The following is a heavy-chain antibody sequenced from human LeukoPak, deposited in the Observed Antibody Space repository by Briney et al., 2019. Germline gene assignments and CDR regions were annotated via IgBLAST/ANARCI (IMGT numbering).Heavy chain of an antibody. J-gene: IGHJ5*02. CDR1: GFTFSRYW. V-gene: IGHV3-74*01. CDR3: AKSVCFDL. CDR2: IKSDGSSR. Sequence: GGSLRLSCAASGFTFSRYWMHWVRHAPGKGLVWVSRIKSDGSSRTYEDSVKGRFTISTDNAKNTLYLQMNSLRAEDTAVYYCAKSVCFDLWGQGTLVTVSS.